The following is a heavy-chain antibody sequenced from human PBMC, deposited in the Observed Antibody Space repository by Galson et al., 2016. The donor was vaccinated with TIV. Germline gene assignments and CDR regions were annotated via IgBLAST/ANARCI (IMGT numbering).Heavy chain of an antibody. CDR1: GGSISSTSYY. D-gene: IGHD2-2*01. V-gene: IGHV4-39*01. J-gene: IGHJ5*02. CDR3: ATYCSSTTCLFDP. Sequence: SETLSLTCTVSGGSISSTSYYWGWIRQPPGKGLEWIGNIYYNGSAYYNPSLKSRVTISVDTSKNQFSLKLSSVTAADTAVYYCATYCSSTTCLFDPWGQGTLVTVSS. CDR2: IYYNGSA.